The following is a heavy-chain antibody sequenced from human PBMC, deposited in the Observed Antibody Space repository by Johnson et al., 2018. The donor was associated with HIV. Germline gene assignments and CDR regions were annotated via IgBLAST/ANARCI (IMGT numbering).Heavy chain of an antibody. J-gene: IGHJ3*02. V-gene: IGHV3-9*01. D-gene: IGHD6-6*01. CDR3: AKAIAARPSGAFDI. CDR2: ISWNSGSI. Sequence: VQLVESGGGLVKPGGSLRLSCAASGSTFDDYAMHWVRQAPGKGLEWVSGISWNSGSIGYADSVMGRFTISRDNAKNSLYLQMNSLRAEDTALYYCAKAIAARPSGAFDIWGQGTMVTVSS. CDR1: GSTFDDYA.